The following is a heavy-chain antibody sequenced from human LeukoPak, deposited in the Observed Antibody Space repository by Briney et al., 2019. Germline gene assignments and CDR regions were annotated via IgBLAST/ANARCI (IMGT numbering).Heavy chain of an antibody. CDR2: ISSSGSTI. CDR3: ARASGWSYYYYYYMDV. Sequence: GGSLRLSCAASGFTFSDYYMSWIRQAPGKGLEWVSYISSSGSTIYYADSVKGRFTISRDNAKNSLYLQMNSLRAEDTAVYYCARASGWSYYYYYYMDVWGKGTTVTISS. D-gene: IGHD6-19*01. CDR1: GFTFSDYY. J-gene: IGHJ6*03. V-gene: IGHV3-11*04.